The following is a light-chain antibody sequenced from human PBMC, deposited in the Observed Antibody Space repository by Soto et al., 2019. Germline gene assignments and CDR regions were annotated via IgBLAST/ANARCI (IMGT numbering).Light chain of an antibody. V-gene: IGKV1-12*01. Sequence: DIQMTQSPSSVSASVGDRVTITCRASQGISTCLAWYQQKAGKAPNLMIYAASNLHSGVPSRFSGSGSGTDFTLTISSLQPEDVATYFCKQSSAFPRTLGGGTKVDIK. CDR3: KQSSAFPRT. CDR1: QGISTC. CDR2: AAS. J-gene: IGKJ4*01.